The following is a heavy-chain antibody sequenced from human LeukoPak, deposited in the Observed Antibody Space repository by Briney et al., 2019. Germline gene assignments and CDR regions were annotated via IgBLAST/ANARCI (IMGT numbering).Heavy chain of an antibody. CDR3: ARDNMAYYDILTGYENWFDP. Sequence: SVKVSCKASGGTFSSYAISWVRQAPGQGLEWMGGIIPIFGTANYAQKFQGRVTITADESTSTAYMELSSLRSEDTAVYSCARDNMAYYDILTGYENWFDPWGQGTLVTVSS. CDR2: IIPIFGTA. V-gene: IGHV1-69*13. D-gene: IGHD3-9*01. J-gene: IGHJ5*02. CDR1: GGTFSSYA.